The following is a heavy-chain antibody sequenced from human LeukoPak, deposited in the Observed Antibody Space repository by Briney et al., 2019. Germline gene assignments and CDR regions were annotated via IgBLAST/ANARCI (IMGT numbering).Heavy chain of an antibody. CDR2: ISAYNGNT. J-gene: IGHJ4*02. Sequence: GSSVKVSCKASGGTFSSYAISWVRQAPGQGLEWMGWISAYNGNTNYAQKLQGRVTMTTDTSTSTAYMELRSLRSDDTAVYYCARGSSVFGVVSYYFDYWGQGTLVTVSS. CDR3: ARGSSVFGVVSYYFDY. V-gene: IGHV1-18*01. D-gene: IGHD3-3*01. CDR1: GGTFSSYA.